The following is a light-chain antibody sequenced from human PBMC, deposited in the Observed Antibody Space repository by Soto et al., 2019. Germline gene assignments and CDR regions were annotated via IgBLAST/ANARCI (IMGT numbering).Light chain of an antibody. CDR3: QSYDSSLSGSV. CDR2: RNN. J-gene: IGLJ2*01. CDR1: SSNIGSNY. Sequence: QSVLTQPPSASGTPGQRVTISCSGSSSNIGSNYVYWYQQLPGTAPKLLIYRNNQRPSGVPDRFSGSKSGTSASLAITGLQAEDEADYYCQSYDSSLSGSVFGGGTKVTVL. V-gene: IGLV1-47*01.